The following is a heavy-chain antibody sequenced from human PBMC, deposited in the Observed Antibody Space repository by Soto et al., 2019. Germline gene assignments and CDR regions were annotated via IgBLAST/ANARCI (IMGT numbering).Heavy chain of an antibody. CDR3: AKELANFHGSGVGY. CDR2: ISYDGSNK. D-gene: IGHD3-10*01. CDR1: GFTFSSYG. V-gene: IGHV3-30*18. Sequence: QVQLVESGGGVVQPGRSLRLSCAASGFTFSSYGMHWVRQAPGKGLEWVAVISYDGSNKYYADSVKGRFTISRDNSKNPVDPQMNSLRAGDTAVYYCAKELANFHGSGVGYRGPGTLVPVPS. J-gene: IGHJ4*02.